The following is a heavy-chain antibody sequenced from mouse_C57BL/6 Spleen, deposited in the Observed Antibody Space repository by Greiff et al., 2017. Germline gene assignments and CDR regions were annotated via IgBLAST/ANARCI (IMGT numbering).Heavy chain of an antibody. CDR2: IYPGDGDT. Sequence: VQLQQSGPELVKPGASVKISCKASGYAFSSSWMNWVKQRPGKGLEWIGRIYPGDGDTNYNGKFKGKGTLTADKSSSTSSMQLRILTSEDSAVYFCARDHYGSSLDYWGQGTTLTVSS. J-gene: IGHJ2*01. CDR1: GYAFSSSW. CDR3: ARDHYGSSLDY. D-gene: IGHD1-1*01. V-gene: IGHV1-82*01.